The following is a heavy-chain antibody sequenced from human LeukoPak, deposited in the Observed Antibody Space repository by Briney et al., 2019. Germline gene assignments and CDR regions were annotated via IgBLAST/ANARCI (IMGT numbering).Heavy chain of an antibody. CDR3: ARGGYGDYAYYFDY. J-gene: IGHJ4*02. V-gene: IGHV4-59*01. CDR2: IYYSGST. Sequence: SETLSLTCTVSGGSISSYYWSWTRQPPGKGLEWIGYIYYSGSTNYNPSLKSRVTISVDTSKNQFSLKLSSVTAADTAVYYCARGGYGDYAYYFDYWGQGTLVTVSS. CDR1: GGSISSYY. D-gene: IGHD4-17*01.